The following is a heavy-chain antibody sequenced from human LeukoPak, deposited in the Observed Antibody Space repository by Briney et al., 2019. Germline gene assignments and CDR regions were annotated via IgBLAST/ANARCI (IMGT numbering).Heavy chain of an antibody. CDR3: ARDRNNWNDVGAFDI. CDR2: ISGSGGST. V-gene: IGHV3-21*01. J-gene: IGHJ3*02. D-gene: IGHD1-1*01. CDR1: EFTFSSYG. Sequence: GGCLRLSCAASEFTFSSYGMSWVRQAPGKGLEWVSSISGSGGSTQYADSVQGRFTISRDNAKNSLYLQMNSLRAEDTAVYYCARDRNNWNDVGAFDIWGQGTMVTVSS.